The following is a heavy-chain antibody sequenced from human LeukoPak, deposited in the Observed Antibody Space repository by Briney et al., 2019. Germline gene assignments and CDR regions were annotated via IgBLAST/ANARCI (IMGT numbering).Heavy chain of an antibody. CDR1: GYTFTDYY. Sequence: ASVKVSCKASGYTFTDYYMHWVRQAPGQGLEWMGWINPNSGGTDYAQKFQGRVTMTRDTSISTAYMELSRLRSDDTAVYYCATDYGDYESGYWGQGTLVTVSS. CDR3: ATDYGDYESGY. D-gene: IGHD4-17*01. V-gene: IGHV1-2*02. CDR2: INPNSGGT. J-gene: IGHJ4*02.